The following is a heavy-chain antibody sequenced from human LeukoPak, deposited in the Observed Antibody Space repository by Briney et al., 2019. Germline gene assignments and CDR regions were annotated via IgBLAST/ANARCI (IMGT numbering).Heavy chain of an antibody. J-gene: IGHJ4*02. V-gene: IGHV3-7*01. CDR1: GFTFSTYW. CDR2: IKADGGEK. CDR3: ARVLSYDFWSGPTQFDY. D-gene: IGHD3-3*01. Sequence: PGGSLRLSCAASGFTFSTYWMNWFRQTRGKGLEWVAKIKADGGEKDHVASVKGRFTISRDNAKNSLYLQMNSLRAEDTAVYYCARVLSYDFWSGPTQFDYWGQGTLVTVSS.